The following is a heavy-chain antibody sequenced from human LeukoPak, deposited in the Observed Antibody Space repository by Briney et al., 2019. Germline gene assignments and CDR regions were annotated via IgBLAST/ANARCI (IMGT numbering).Heavy chain of an antibody. J-gene: IGHJ6*02. CDR2: VYYSGRT. D-gene: IGHD1-26*01. V-gene: IGHV4-59*01. CDR1: GGSISSYY. CDR3: ARSFSESYYYYGMDV. Sequence: PSETLSLTCTVSGGSISSYYWSWIRQPPGKGLEWIGYVYYSGRTNYNPSLKSRVTISVDTSKNQFSLKLSSVTAADTAVYYCARSFSESYYYYGMDVWGQGTTVTVSS.